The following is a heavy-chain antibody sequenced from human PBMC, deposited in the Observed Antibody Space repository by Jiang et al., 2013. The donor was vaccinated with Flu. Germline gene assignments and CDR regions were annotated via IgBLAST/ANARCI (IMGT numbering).Heavy chain of an antibody. J-gene: IGHJ4*02. Sequence: VQLLESGGGVVQPGRSLRLSCAASGFTFSNYGMHWVRQAPGKGLEWVAVIWFDGTNKNYADSVKGRFTISRDNSKNTLYLQMSSLRAEDTAVYYCVKDISMIPAVPDYVGQGTLVHRLL. CDR3: VKDISMIPAVPDY. D-gene: IGHD2-2*01. V-gene: IGHV3-33*06. CDR1: GFTFSNYG. CDR2: IWFDGTNK.